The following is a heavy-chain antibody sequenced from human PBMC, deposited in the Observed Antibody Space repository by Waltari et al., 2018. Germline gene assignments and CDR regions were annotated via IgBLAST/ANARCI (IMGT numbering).Heavy chain of an antibody. J-gene: IGHJ4*02. CDR1: GDSLSNHTAA. V-gene: IGHV6-1*01. Sequence: QVQLQQSGPGLVKPSQTLSLTCAISGDSLSNHTAAWNWIRQSPSRALEWLGRTYYRSKWYTDSAVSVKSRITINVDTSKNQFSLHLKSVTPEDTGGYYCARDNITFYYVDLWGQGTLVTVSS. CDR3: ARDNITFYYVDL. CDR2: TYYRSKWYT. D-gene: IGHD1-20*01.